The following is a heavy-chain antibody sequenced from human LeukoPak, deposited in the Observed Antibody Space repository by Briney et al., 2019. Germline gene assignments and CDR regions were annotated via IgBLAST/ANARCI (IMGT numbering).Heavy chain of an antibody. D-gene: IGHD5-12*01. CDR3: TRSDSGQIDY. Sequence: GGSLRLSCATSGFTLSSYWMHWVRQAPGKGLVWVSRINSDGSSTTYADSVKGRFTISRDNAKNTLYLQMNSLRAEDTALYYCTRSDSGQIDYWGQGTLISVSS. CDR1: GFTLSSYW. CDR2: INSDGSST. J-gene: IGHJ4*02. V-gene: IGHV3-74*01.